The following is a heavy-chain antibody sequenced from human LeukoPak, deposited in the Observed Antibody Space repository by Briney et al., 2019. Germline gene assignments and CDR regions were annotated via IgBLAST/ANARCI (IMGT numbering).Heavy chain of an antibody. Sequence: GASVKVSCKASGYTFTGYYMHWVRQAPGQGLEWMGWINPNSGGTNYAQKFQERVTITRDMSTSTAYMELSSLRSEDTAVYYCAADLVGRGEDYWGQGTLVTVSS. J-gene: IGHJ4*02. CDR2: INPNSGGT. CDR1: GYTFTGYY. D-gene: IGHD2-21*01. V-gene: IGHV1-2*02. CDR3: AADLVGRGEDY.